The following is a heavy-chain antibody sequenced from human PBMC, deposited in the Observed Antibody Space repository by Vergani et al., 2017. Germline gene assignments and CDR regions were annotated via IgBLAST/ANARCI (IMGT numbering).Heavy chain of an antibody. CDR1: GFTFSSYS. CDR3: ARVLGQNIGFWYYYYGMDV. Sequence: EVQLVESGGGLVKPGGSLRLSCAASGFTFSSYSMNWVRQAPGKGLEWVSSISSSSSYIYYADSVKGRFTIPRDNAKNSLYLQMNSLRAEDTAVYYCARVLGQNIGFWYYYYGMDVWGQGTTVTVSS. D-gene: IGHD3-16*01. CDR2: ISSSSSYI. V-gene: IGHV3-21*01. J-gene: IGHJ6*02.